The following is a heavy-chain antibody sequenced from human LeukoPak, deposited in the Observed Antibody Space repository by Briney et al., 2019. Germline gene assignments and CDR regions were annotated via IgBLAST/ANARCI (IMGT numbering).Heavy chain of an antibody. V-gene: IGHV4-31*03. Sequence: SQTLSLTCTVSGGSISSGGYYWSWIRQHPGKGLEWIGYIYYSGSTYYNPSLKSRVTISVDTSKNQFSLKLSSVTAADTAVYYCARVLTTEVALWDYWGQGTLVTVSS. CDR2: IYYSGST. CDR3: ARVLTTEVALWDY. D-gene: IGHD4/OR15-4a*01. J-gene: IGHJ4*02. CDR1: GGSISSGGYY.